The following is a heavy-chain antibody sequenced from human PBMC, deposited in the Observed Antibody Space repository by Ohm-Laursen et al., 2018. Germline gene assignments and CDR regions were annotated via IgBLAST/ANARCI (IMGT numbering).Heavy chain of an antibody. CDR2: VVPSSGGT. D-gene: IGHD4-23*01. CDR3: ARGGGTSSYWYFDL. J-gene: IGHJ2*01. CDR1: GFTFTDYN. V-gene: IGHV1-2*06. Sequence: ASVKVSCKASGFTFTDYNIHWVRQAPGQGLEWVGRVVPSSGGTNFAQKFQGRVTMTRDTSISTAYMELSSVRSDDTAVYSCARGGGTSSYWYFDLWGRGTLVTVSS.